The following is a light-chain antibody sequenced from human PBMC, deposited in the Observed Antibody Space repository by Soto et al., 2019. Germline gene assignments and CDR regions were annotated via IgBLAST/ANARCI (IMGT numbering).Light chain of an antibody. CDR2: AAS. V-gene: IGKV1-9*01. J-gene: IGKJ4*01. Sequence: IQLTQSPSSLSASVGDRVTITCRASQDIAIYLAWYQQKPGEAPKLLIYAASTLHGGVPSRFSGSGSGTDFALTITSLQAEDFATYYCQQLSRYPLTFGGGTKVDIK. CDR3: QQLSRYPLT. CDR1: QDIAIY.